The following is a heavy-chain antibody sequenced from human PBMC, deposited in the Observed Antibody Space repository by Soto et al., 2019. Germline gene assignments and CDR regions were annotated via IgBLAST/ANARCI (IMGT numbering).Heavy chain of an antibody. J-gene: IGHJ3*02. D-gene: IGHD1-26*01. CDR2: ISSNGGST. CDR3: ARDGPYGKLAFDI. CDR1: GFTFSSYA. Sequence: GGSLRLSCAASGFTFSSYAMHWVRQAPGKGLEYVSAISSNGGSTYYANSVKGRFTISRDNSKNTLYLQMGSLRAEDMAVYYYARDGPYGKLAFDIWGQGTMVTVSS. V-gene: IGHV3-64*01.